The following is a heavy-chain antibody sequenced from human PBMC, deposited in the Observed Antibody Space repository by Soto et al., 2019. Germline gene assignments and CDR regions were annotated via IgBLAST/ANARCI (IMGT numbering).Heavy chain of an antibody. V-gene: IGHV3-33*01. CDR1: GFTFSSYG. CDR2: IWYDGSNK. J-gene: IGHJ4*02. D-gene: IGHD6-19*01. CDR3: ARSRVSAVAGKYFDY. Sequence: PGGSLRLSCAASGFTFSSYGMHWVRQAPGKGLEWVAVIWYDGSNKYYADSVKGRFTISRDNSKNTLYLQMNSLRAEDTAVYYCARSRVSAVAGKYFDYWGQGTLVTVSS.